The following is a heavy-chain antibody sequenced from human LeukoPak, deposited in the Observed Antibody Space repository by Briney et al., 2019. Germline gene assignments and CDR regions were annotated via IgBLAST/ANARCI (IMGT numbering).Heavy chain of an antibody. CDR2: ISAGGGST. J-gene: IGHJ4*02. D-gene: IGHD1-26*01. V-gene: IGHV3-23*01. CDR3: AKDSSGSYYGKSDF. Sequence: PGGSLRLSCAASGFTFSNYAMSWVRQAAGKGLEWVSGISAGGGSTYYADSVKGRFNISRDNSKNTLYLQMNSLRGEDTAVYYCAKDSSGSYYGKSDFWGQGTLVAVSS. CDR1: GFTFSNYA.